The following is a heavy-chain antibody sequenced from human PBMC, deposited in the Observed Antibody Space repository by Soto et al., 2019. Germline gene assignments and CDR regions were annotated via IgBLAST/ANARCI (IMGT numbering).Heavy chain of an antibody. CDR1: GFTFSSYG. Sequence: QVQLVESGGGVVQPGRSLRLSCAASGFTFSSYGMHWVRQAPGKGLEWVAGIWYDGSNKYYADSVKGRFTISRDNSKNTLYLQMNSLRAEDTAVYYWARDRRALDYTVFDYWGQGTLVTVSS. V-gene: IGHV3-33*01. CDR3: ARDRRALDYTVFDY. CDR2: IWYDGSNK. D-gene: IGHD4-4*01. J-gene: IGHJ4*02.